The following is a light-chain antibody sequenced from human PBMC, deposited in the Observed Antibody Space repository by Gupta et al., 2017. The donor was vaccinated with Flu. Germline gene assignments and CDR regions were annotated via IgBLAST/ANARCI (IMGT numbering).Light chain of an antibody. CDR3: TASDGSRNGWV. Sequence: IASNNVSCCHRFPRSPPKLLMYNNNRRPAGSPDGFSGTKSGTSASLATSRLQAEDDADYYCTASDGSRNGWVFGGGTKLTVL. J-gene: IGLJ3*02. V-gene: IGLV1-44*01. CDR2: NNN. CDR1: IASNN.